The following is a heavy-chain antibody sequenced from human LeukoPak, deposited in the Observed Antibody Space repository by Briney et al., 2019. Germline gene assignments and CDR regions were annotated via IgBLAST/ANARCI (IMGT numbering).Heavy chain of an antibody. D-gene: IGHD6-6*01. CDR2: IWYDGSNK. V-gene: IGHV3-33*06. CDR3: AKGHIAARVTLFDY. J-gene: IGHJ4*02. CDR1: GFTFSSYG. Sequence: GGSLRLSCAASGFTFSSYGMHWVRQAPGKELEWVAVIWYDGSNKYYADSVKGRFTISRDNSKNTLYLQMNSLRAEDSAVYYCAKGHIAARVTLFDYWGQGTLVTVSS.